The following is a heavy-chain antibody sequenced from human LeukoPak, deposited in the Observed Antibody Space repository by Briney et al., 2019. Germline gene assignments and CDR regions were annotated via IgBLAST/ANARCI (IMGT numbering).Heavy chain of an antibody. CDR1: GGSISSSSYY. J-gene: IGHJ4*02. V-gene: IGHV4-39*01. CDR3: ARVSITMVRGVGTFDY. D-gene: IGHD3-10*01. CDR2: IYYSGST. Sequence: SETLSLTCTVSGGSISSSSYYWGWIRQPPGKGLEWIGSIYYSGSTSYNPSLKSRVTISVDTSKNQFSLKLSSVTAADTAVYFGARVSITMVRGVGTFDYWGQGTLVTVSS.